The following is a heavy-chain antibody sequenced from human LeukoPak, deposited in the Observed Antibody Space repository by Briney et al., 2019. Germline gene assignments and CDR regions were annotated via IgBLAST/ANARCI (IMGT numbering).Heavy chain of an antibody. V-gene: IGHV4-39*01. J-gene: IGHJ5*02. Sequence: SETLSLTCTVSGDSISSSSYYWAWIRQPPGRGLEWIGSIYFSGSTYYNPSLKRRVTISVDTSKNQLALKLSSVTAADTAVYYCAKYGSGSYYWFDPWGQGILVTVSS. CDR3: AKYGSGSYYWFDP. CDR2: IYFSGST. CDR1: GDSISSSSYY. D-gene: IGHD3-10*01.